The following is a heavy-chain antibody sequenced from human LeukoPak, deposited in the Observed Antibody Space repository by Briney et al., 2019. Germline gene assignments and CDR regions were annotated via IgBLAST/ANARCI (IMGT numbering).Heavy chain of an antibody. V-gene: IGHV4-59*08. CDR1: GVSISNYY. Sequence: PSETLSLTCSVSGVSISNYYWTWIRQPPGKGLEWIGDIYYSGSTNYNPSLKSRVTISVDTSKNQFSLRLSSVTAADTAVYYSARLASGSYGPLTPFDYWGQGTLVTVSS. J-gene: IGHJ4*02. D-gene: IGHD1-26*01. CDR2: IYYSGST. CDR3: ARLASGSYGPLTPFDY.